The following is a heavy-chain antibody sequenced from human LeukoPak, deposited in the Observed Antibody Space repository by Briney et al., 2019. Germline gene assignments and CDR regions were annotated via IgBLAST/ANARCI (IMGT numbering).Heavy chain of an antibody. CDR2: QKPLFGTA. CDR3: ARGPLHVALSSGSLKWLDP. J-gene: IGHJ5*02. V-gene: IGHV1-69*05. D-gene: IGHD3-3*01. Sequence: SSPAPAGSFRRVTPAWAGSATRQGSGWMGGQKPLFGTANYALEFQGRATITTDESTSTVYMELSSLRSEDTAMYYCARGPLHVALSSGSLKWLDPWGQGSLVTVSS. CDR1: AGSFRRVT.